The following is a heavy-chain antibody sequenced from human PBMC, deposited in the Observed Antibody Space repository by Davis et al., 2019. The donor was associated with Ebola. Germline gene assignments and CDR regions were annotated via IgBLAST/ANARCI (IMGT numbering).Heavy chain of an antibody. CDR1: GFTFSSYA. V-gene: IGHV3-23*01. Sequence: GESLKISCAASGFTFSSYAMSWVRQAPGKGLEWVSAISGSGGSTYYADSVKGRFTISRDNSKNTLYLQMNSLRAEDTAVYYCAKDPPYSSGWYDGDYWGQGTLVTVSS. CDR3: AKDPPYSSGWYDGDY. CDR2: ISGSGGST. D-gene: IGHD6-19*01. J-gene: IGHJ4*02.